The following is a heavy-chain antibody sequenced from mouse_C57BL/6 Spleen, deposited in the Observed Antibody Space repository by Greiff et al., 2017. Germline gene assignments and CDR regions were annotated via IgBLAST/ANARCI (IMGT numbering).Heavy chain of an antibody. Sequence: QVQLKQPGAELVKPGASVKLSCTASGYTFTSYWMHWVKQRPGRGLEWIGRIDPNGGGTKYNEKFKSKATLTVDKSSSTASMQLSSLTSEDSAVSYCERWVYDYSWFAYWGQGTLVTVSA. V-gene: IGHV1-72*01. D-gene: IGHD2-4*01. CDR2: IDPNGGGT. J-gene: IGHJ3*01. CDR1: GYTFTSYW. CDR3: ERWVYDYSWFAY.